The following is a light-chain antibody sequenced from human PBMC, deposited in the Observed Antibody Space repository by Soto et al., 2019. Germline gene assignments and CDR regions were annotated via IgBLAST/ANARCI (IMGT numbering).Light chain of an antibody. Sequence: QSALTQSPSVSGAPGQRVTISCTGSSSNIGAGYDVHWYQQLPGTAPKLLIYGNTNRPSGVPDRFSGSKSGTSASLAITGLQAEDEADYYCQSYDSSLRGVVFGGGTKLTVL. CDR2: GNT. CDR3: QSYDSSLRGVV. CDR1: SSNIGAGYD. J-gene: IGLJ2*01. V-gene: IGLV1-40*01.